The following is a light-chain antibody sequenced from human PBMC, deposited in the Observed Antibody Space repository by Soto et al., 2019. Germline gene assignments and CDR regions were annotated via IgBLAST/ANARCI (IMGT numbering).Light chain of an antibody. J-gene: IGKJ1*01. V-gene: IGKV3-15*01. Sequence: DTVMTQSPVTLSVSPGERATLSCRASQSVGGNLAWYQQKPGQAPRLLIYGASKRATGVPDRFSGSGSGAVXXXXXXXXQSDDFALYYCQQYSNWPPWTFGQGTKVEVK. CDR1: QSVGGN. CDR2: GAS. CDR3: QQYSNWPPWT.